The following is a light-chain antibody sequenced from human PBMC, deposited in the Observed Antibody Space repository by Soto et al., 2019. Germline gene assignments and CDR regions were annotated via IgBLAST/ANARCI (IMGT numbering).Light chain of an antibody. CDR2: GGS. J-gene: IGKJ1*01. V-gene: IGKV3-20*01. CDR3: QQYGSSPPWT. CDR1: QSVSSSY. Sequence: EIVLTQSPGTLSLSPGERATLSCRASQSVSSSYLAWYQQKPGQAPRLLIYGGSSRATGIPDRFSGSGSATDFTLTISRLEPEDFAVYYCQQYGSSPPWTFGQGTKVEIK.